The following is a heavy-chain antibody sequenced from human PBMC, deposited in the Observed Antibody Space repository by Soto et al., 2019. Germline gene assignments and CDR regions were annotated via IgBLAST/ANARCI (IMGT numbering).Heavy chain of an antibody. CDR2: ISAYNGNT. CDR1: GYTFTSYG. Sequence: ASVKVSCKASGYTFTSYGISWVRQAPGQGLEWMGWISAYNGNTNYAQKLQGRVTMTTDTSKNQFSLKLASVTAADTALYFCASVGHFGDYVSIWGQGTMVTVSS. D-gene: IGHD4-17*01. J-gene: IGHJ3*02. V-gene: IGHV1-18*04. CDR3: ASVGHFGDYVSI.